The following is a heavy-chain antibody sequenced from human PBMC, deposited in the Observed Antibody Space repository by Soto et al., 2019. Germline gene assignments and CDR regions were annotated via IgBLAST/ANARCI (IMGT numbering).Heavy chain of an antibody. J-gene: IGHJ4*02. CDR2: ISYSGST. CDR1: SDSLSSYY. V-gene: IGHV4-59*01. Sequence: PSETLSLPYTVSSDSLSSYYWSWIRQPPGKRLEWIGYISYSGSTDYNPSLKSRVTISGDTSKNQFSLKVSSVTAADTAVYYCARGTSWQLPFDYWGQGTLVTVSS. D-gene: IGHD6-13*01. CDR3: ARGTSWQLPFDY.